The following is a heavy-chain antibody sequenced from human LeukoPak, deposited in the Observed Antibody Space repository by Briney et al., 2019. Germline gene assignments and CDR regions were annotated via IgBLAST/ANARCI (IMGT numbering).Heavy chain of an antibody. J-gene: IGHJ4*02. CDR2: IWYDGSNK. Sequence: GGSLRLSCAASGFTFSSYGMHWVRRAPGKGLEWVAVIWYDGSNKYYADSVKGRFTISRDNSKNTLYLQMNSLRAEDTAVYYCAKSGIWFGELLDYFDYWGQGTLVTVSS. CDR1: GFTFSSYG. CDR3: AKSGIWFGELLDYFDY. V-gene: IGHV3-33*06. D-gene: IGHD3-10*01.